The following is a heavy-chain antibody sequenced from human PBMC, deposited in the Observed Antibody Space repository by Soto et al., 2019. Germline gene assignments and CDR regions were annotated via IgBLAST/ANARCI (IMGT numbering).Heavy chain of an antibody. V-gene: IGHV3-7*01. J-gene: IGHJ4*02. CDR1: GFSFTSYW. CDR2: IKEDGSAK. CDR3: AREDFYRVDY. Sequence: EVQLVESGGGLVQPGGSLRVSCAASGFSFTSYWMSWVRQAPGKGLEWVANIKEDGSAKYYLDSVKGRFTISRDNAKNSLYLQMSSLRAEDTAVYYCAREDFYRVDYWGQGTLVTVSS.